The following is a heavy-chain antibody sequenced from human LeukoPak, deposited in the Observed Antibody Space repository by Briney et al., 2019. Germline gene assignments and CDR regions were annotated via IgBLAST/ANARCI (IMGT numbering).Heavy chain of an antibody. CDR3: ARAAMITFGGVMVWFDP. Sequence: ASVKVSCKASGYTFTGYYMHWVRQAPGQGLEWMGWINPNNGGTNYAQKFQGRVTMTRDTSISTAYMELSRLRSDDTAVYYCARAAMITFGGVMVWFDPWGQGTLVTVSS. V-gene: IGHV1-2*02. D-gene: IGHD3-16*01. CDR2: INPNNGGT. CDR1: GYTFTGYY. J-gene: IGHJ5*02.